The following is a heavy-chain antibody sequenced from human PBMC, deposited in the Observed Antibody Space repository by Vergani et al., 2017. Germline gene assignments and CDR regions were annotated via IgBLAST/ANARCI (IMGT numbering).Heavy chain of an antibody. Sequence: EVQLVESGGGLVQPGGSLRLSCAASGFTFSSYWMHWVRQAPGKGLVWVSRINSDGSSTSYADSVKGRFTISRDNAKNTLYLQMNSLRAEDTAVYYCAKDIGYCSGGSCYFDYWGQGTLVTVSS. CDR1: GFTFSSYW. D-gene: IGHD2-15*01. J-gene: IGHJ4*02. CDR3: AKDIGYCSGGSCYFDY. V-gene: IGHV3-74*01. CDR2: INSDGSST.